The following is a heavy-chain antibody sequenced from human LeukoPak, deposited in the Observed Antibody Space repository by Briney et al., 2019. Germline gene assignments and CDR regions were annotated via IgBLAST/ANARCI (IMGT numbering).Heavy chain of an antibody. D-gene: IGHD4-17*01. Sequence: GGSPRLSCAASGFTFSSYAMHWVRQAPGKGLEWVAVISYDGRNKYYADSVKGRFTISRDNSKNTLYLQMNSLRAEDTAVYYCARDDDGDPDAFDTWGQGTMVTVSS. CDR2: ISYDGRNK. CDR3: ARDDDGDPDAFDT. CDR1: GFTFSSYA. J-gene: IGHJ3*02. V-gene: IGHV3-30*04.